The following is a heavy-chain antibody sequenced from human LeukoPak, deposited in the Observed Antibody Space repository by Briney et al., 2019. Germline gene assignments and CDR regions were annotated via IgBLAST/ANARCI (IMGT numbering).Heavy chain of an antibody. CDR3: ARQVFGEGDSDYFDS. D-gene: IGHD3-10*01. V-gene: IGHV4-59*08. CDR1: GASISSSY. J-gene: IGHJ4*02. Sequence: SETLSLTCTVSGASISSSYWNWIRQPPGRRMEWIGFIAYTGSTTYNPSLKSRVTLALDASKDQFSLTLSSVTAADTAVYYCARQVFGEGDSDYFDSRGQGTLVTVSS. CDR2: IAYTGST.